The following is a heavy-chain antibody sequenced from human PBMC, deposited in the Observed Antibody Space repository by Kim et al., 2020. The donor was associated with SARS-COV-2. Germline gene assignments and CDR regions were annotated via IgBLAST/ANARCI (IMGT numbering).Heavy chain of an antibody. Sequence: PAFQGQVTISADKSISTAYLQWSSLKASDTAMYYCARHFGSSYYYYGMDVWGQGTTVTVSS. J-gene: IGHJ6*02. D-gene: IGHD3-10*01. CDR3: ARHFGSSYYYYGMDV. V-gene: IGHV5-51*01.